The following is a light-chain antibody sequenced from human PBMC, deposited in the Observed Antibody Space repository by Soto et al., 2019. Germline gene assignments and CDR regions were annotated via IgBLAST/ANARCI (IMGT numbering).Light chain of an antibody. V-gene: IGLV2-14*03. CDR1: SSDVGGYNY. J-gene: IGLJ1*01. Sequence: QSVLTQPASVSGSPGQSITISCTGTSSDVGGYNYVSWYQHHPGKAPKLIIYDVTNRPSGVSNPFSGSKSGTSASLAITGLQAEDEADYYCQSYDSSLSAYVFGTGTKVTVL. CDR2: DVT. CDR3: QSYDSSLSAYV.